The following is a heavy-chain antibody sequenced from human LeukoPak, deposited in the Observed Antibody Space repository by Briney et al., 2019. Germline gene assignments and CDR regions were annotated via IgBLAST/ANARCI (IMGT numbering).Heavy chain of an antibody. CDR2: FYNSGSS. D-gene: IGHD3-16*01. J-gene: IGHJ4*02. CDR3: TRGAGWLIDY. Sequence: ASETLSLTCTVSGVSISDYYRGWIRQPPGKGLEWIGYFYNSGSSTYNPSLKSRVTISADTSKNQFSLKLDSVTAADTAVYYCTRGAGWLIDYWGQGILVTVSS. CDR1: GVSISDYY. V-gene: IGHV4-59*01.